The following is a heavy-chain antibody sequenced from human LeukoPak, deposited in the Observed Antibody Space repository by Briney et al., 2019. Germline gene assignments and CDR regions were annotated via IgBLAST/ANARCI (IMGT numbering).Heavy chain of an antibody. Sequence: SETLSLTCTVSGGSVSLYYWSWIRQPPGKGLEWIGYIYYSGRADYNPSLGSRVAISVDESKNQFSLELNSVTDADTAMYYCARDLNGQLMWEWAFGIWGQGTMVTVSS. V-gene: IGHV4-59*02. J-gene: IGHJ3*02. CDR3: ARDLNGQLMWEWAFGI. CDR2: IYYSGRA. D-gene: IGHD1-26*01. CDR1: GGSVSLYY.